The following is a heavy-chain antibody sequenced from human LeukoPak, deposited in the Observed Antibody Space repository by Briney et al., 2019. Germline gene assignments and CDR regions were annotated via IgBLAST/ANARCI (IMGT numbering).Heavy chain of an antibody. J-gene: IGHJ5*02. D-gene: IGHD4-11*01. CDR1: GGSISSSSYY. Sequence: SETLSLTCTVSGGSISSSSYYWGWIRQPPGKGLEWIGSMTYSGSTYYNPSLKSRVAISIDTSKNQFSLKLSSVTAADTAVYYCARRPGDYSNFNWFGPWGQGTLVTASS. V-gene: IGHV4-39*01. CDR2: MTYSGST. CDR3: ARRPGDYSNFNWFGP.